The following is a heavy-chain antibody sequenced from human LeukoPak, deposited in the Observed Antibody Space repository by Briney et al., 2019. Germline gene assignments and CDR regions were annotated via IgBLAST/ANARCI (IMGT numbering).Heavy chain of an antibody. Sequence: ASVKVSCKASGYTFTDYYIHWVRRAPGQGPEWMGWINPNGGVTNFAQKFQGRVTMTRDTSISTAHMELSSLRSDDTAVYYCARDQRLTMARGIKGYGLDVWGQGTTVTVSS. CDR1: GYTFTDYY. CDR3: ARDQRLTMARGIKGYGLDV. J-gene: IGHJ6*02. CDR2: INPNGGVT. D-gene: IGHD3-10*01. V-gene: IGHV1-2*02.